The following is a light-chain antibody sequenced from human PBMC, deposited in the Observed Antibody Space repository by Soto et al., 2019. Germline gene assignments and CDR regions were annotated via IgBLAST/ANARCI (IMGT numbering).Light chain of an antibody. CDR1: RSNIGSNY. CDR2: RDN. CDR3: STWDNSLSGL. J-gene: IGLJ3*02. Sequence: QAVVTQPPSASGTPGQRVTISCSGSRSNIGSNYVYWYQQLPGTAPKLLIYRDNQRPSGVPDRFSGSRSGTSASLAISGLRSEDEATYYCSTWDNSLSGLFGGGTQVTVL. V-gene: IGLV1-47*01.